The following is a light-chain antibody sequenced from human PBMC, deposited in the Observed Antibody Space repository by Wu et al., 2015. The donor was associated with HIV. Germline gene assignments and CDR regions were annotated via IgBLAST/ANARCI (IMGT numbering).Light chain of an antibody. CDR3: QQYKNWPPFT. Sequence: EIEMTQSPATLSVSPGARATLSCRASQRINNKLAWYQQKFGQAPRLLIHGASIRATGVAARFSGSGSGTDFTLTISSLQSEDVAIYYCQQYKNWPPFTFGPGTTV. CDR2: GAS. J-gene: IGKJ3*01. CDR1: QRINNK. V-gene: IGKV3-15*01.